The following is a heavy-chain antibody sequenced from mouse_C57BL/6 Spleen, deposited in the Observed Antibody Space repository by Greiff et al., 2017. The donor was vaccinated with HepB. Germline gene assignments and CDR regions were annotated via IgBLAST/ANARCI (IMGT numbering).Heavy chain of an antibody. CDR3: AIGDYYGNHYAMDY. V-gene: IGHV1-74*01. D-gene: IGHD2-1*01. Sequence: VQLQQPGAELVKPGASVKVSCKASGYTFTSYWMHWVKQRPGQGLEWIGRIHPSDSDTNYNQKFKGKATLTVDKSSSTAYMQLSSLTSEDSAVYYCAIGDYYGNHYAMDYWGQGTSVTVSS. J-gene: IGHJ4*01. CDR2: IHPSDSDT. CDR1: GYTFTSYW.